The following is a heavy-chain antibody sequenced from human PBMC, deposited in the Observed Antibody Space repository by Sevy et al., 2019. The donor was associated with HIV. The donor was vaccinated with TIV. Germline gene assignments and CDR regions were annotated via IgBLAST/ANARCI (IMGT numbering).Heavy chain of an antibody. CDR1: GFAFYDYS. CDR2: LSFGCGKI. D-gene: IGHD2-8*01. V-gene: IGHV3-23*01. CDR3: AREGCTRPHDY. Sequence: GESLEISCAASGFAFYDYSMSWIRQAPGKGLEWVATLSFGCGKINYADSVKGRFTISRDNSKNSFYLQMDNLRVEDTALYYCAREGCTRPHDYWGQGTRVTVSS. J-gene: IGHJ4*02.